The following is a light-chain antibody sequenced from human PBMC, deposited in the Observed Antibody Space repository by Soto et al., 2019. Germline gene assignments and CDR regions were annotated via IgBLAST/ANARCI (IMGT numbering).Light chain of an antibody. V-gene: IGKV1-6*01. CDR3: LQDHDYPLT. CDR1: QAIRHD. J-gene: IGKJ3*01. Sequence: AIQITQSPSSLSASVGDTVTITCRASQAIRHDLAWYQQRLGTAPKLLIFAASTLRSGVPSRFSSSGSGTDFTLTISSLQPEDFATYYCLQDHDYPLTFGPGTKVDIK. CDR2: AAS.